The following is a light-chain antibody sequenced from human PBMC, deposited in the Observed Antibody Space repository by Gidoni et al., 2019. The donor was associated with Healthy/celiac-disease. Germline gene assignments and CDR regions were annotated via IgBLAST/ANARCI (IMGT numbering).Light chain of an antibody. CDR2: AAS. CDR3: QQSYSTPRT. CDR1: QSISSY. V-gene: IGKV1-39*01. J-gene: IGKJ1*01. Sequence: DIQMTQSPSSLSASVGDRVTITCRAIQSISSYLNWYQQKPGKAPKLLLYAASSLQSGVPSRFSGSGSGTDFTLTISSLQPEDFATYYCQQSYSTPRTFGQGTKVEIK.